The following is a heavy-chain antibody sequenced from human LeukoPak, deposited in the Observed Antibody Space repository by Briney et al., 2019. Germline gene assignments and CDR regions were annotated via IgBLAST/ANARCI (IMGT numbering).Heavy chain of an antibody. J-gene: IGHJ4*02. CDR1: GFTVSSYA. CDR2: ISGSGGST. D-gene: IGHD3-10*01. V-gene: IGHV3-23*01. Sequence: GGSLRLSCAASGFTVSSYAMNWVRQAPGKGLEWVSVISGSGGSTYYADSVKGRFTISRDNSKNTLYLQMNSLRAEDTAVYYCAKDLYGSGSYYLDYWGQGTLVTVSS. CDR3: AKDLYGSGSYYLDY.